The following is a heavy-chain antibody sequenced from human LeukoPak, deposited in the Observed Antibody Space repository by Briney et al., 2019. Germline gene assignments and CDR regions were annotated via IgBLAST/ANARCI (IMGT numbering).Heavy chain of an antibody. D-gene: IGHD6-19*01. J-gene: IGHJ4*02. V-gene: IGHV1-24*01. Sequence: ASVTVSFTVSGYTLTELSMHWVRQAPGKGLEWMGGFDPEDGETIYAQKFQGRVTMTEDTSTDTAYMELSSLRSEDTAVYYCATGGSSSGWYEPPNYWGQGTLVTVSS. CDR2: FDPEDGET. CDR3: ATGGSSSGWYEPPNY. CDR1: GYTLTELS.